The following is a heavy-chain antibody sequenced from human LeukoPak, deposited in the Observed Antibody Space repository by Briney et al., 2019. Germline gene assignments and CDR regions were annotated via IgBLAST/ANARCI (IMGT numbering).Heavy chain of an antibody. CDR1: GGSFSGYY. Sequence: SETLSLTCAVYGGSFSGYYWSWIRQPPGKGLEWIGEINHSGSTNYNPSLKSRVTISVGTSKNQFSLKLSSVTAADTAVYYCARCPLGYCSSTSCYYFDYWGQGTLVTVSS. CDR2: INHSGST. D-gene: IGHD2-2*01. J-gene: IGHJ4*02. CDR3: ARCPLGYCSSTSCYYFDY. V-gene: IGHV4-34*01.